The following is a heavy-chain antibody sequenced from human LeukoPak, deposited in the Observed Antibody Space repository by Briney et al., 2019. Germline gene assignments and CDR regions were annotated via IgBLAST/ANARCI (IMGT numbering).Heavy chain of an antibody. Sequence: PGGSLRLSCAASGFTFSSYSMNWVRQAPGKGLEWVSSISSSSSYIYYADSVKGRFTISRDNAKNSLYLQMNSLRAEDTAVYYCARDWNEYGTPFDYWGQGTLVTVSS. J-gene: IGHJ4*02. CDR2: ISSSSSYI. D-gene: IGHD1-1*01. V-gene: IGHV3-21*01. CDR3: ARDWNEYGTPFDY. CDR1: GFTFSSYS.